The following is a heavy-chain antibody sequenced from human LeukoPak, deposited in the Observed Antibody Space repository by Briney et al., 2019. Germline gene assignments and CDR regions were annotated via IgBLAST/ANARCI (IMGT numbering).Heavy chain of an antibody. CDR1: GYTFTGYY. CDR3: ARVSSDADFWSGYHLRPRYYMDV. Sequence: ASVKVSCKASGYTFTGYYMHWVRQAPGQGLEWMGWINPNSGGTNYAQKFQGRVTITRDMSTSTAYMELSRLRSDDTAVYYCARVSSDADFWSGYHLRPRYYMDVWGKGTTVTVSS. CDR2: INPNSGGT. J-gene: IGHJ6*03. D-gene: IGHD3-3*01. V-gene: IGHV1-2*02.